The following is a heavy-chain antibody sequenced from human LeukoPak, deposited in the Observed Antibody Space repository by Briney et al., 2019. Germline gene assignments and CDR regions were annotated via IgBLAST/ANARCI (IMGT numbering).Heavy chain of an antibody. Sequence: GGSLKISCTVSGYSFTYYWIGWVRQMPGKGLEWMGIIFPGDSDTRYSPSFQGQVTISADKSISTAYLQWSSPKASDTAMYYCARRGSGTYSPFDFWGQGTLVTVSS. V-gene: IGHV5-51*01. CDR2: IFPGDSDT. J-gene: IGHJ4*02. D-gene: IGHD1-26*01. CDR3: ARRGSGTYSPFDF. CDR1: GYSFTYYW.